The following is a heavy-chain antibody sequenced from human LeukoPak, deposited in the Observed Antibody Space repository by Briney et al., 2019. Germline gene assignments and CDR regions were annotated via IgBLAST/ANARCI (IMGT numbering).Heavy chain of an antibody. J-gene: IGHJ6*02. CDR2: IIPILGIA. CDR1: GGTFSSYA. CDR3: ARDGDYGDYYGMDV. Sequence: SVKVSCKASGGTFSSYAISWVRQAPGQGLEWMGRIIPILGIANYAQKFQGRVTITADKSTSTAYMELSSLRSEDTAVYYCARDGDYGDYYGMDVWGQGTTVTVSS. D-gene: IGHD4-17*01. V-gene: IGHV1-69*04.